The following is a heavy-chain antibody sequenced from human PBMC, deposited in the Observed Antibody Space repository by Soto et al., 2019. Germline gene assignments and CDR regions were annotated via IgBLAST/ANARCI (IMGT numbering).Heavy chain of an antibody. CDR3: AILVGRYYYGSGSYYNVRDV. Sequence: SETLSLTCTVSGGSISSSSYYWGWIRQPPGKGLEWIGSIYYSGSTYYNPSLKSRVTISVDTSKNQFSLKLSSVTAADTAVYYCAILVGRYYYGSGSYYNVRDVWGQGTTVTVSS. D-gene: IGHD3-10*01. CDR1: GGSISSSSYY. J-gene: IGHJ6*02. V-gene: IGHV4-39*01. CDR2: IYYSGST.